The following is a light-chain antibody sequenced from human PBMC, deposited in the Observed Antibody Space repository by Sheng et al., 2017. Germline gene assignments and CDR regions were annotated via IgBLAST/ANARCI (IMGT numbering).Light chain of an antibody. CDR3: QQLGSSPS. CDR2: DAS. V-gene: IGKV1-33*01. Sequence: DIQMTQSPSSLSASVGDRVTITCRASQSISTFLNWYQQRPGKAPKLLIYDASDLETGVPSRFSGGGSGTDFTFTISRLEPEDFAVYYCQQLGSSPSFGQGTKLEIK. CDR1: QSISTF. J-gene: IGKJ2*03.